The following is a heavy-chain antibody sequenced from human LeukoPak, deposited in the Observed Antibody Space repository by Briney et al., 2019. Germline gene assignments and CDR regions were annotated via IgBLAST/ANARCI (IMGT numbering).Heavy chain of an antibody. V-gene: IGHV4-39*01. CDR3: ARHAYSSGVNDGFDI. D-gene: IGHD6-19*01. Sequence: SETLSLTCNVSDASIGSSSYYWGWIRQPPGKGLEWIGSIYNSGNTYQSPSLMSRVTMSVDTSKNHFSLKVGSVTAADTAVYYSARHAYSSGVNDGFDIWGQGTMVTVSA. CDR1: DASIGSSSYY. J-gene: IGHJ3*02. CDR2: IYNSGNT.